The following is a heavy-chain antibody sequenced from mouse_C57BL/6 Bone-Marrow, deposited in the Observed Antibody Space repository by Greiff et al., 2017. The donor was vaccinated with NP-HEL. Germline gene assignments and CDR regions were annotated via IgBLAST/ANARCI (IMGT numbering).Heavy chain of an antibody. J-gene: IGHJ4*01. CDR3: AAFSGTFYYYAMDY. CDR2: IDPEDGET. Sequence: VHVKQSGAELVKPGASVKLSCTASGFNIKDYYMHWVKQRTEQGLEWIGRIDPEDGETKYAPKFQGKATITADTSSNTAYLQLSSLTSEDTAVYYCAAFSGTFYYYAMDYWGQGTSVTVSS. D-gene: IGHD4-1*01. CDR1: GFNIKDYY. V-gene: IGHV14-2*01.